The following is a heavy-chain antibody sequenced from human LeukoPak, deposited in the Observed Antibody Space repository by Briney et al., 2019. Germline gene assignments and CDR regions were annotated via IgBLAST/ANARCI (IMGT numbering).Heavy chain of an antibody. D-gene: IGHD3-22*01. CDR1: GGSINSYF. CDR3: ARGYYDSSGTDAFDI. J-gene: IGHJ3*02. V-gene: IGHV4-59*08. Sequence: SETLSLTCTVSGGSINSYFWSWIRQPPGKGLEWIGYIYYTGTTRYNPSLKSRVTISVDTSKNHFSLELNSVTAADTAMYYCARGYYDSSGTDAFDIWGQGTMVTVSS. CDR2: IYYTGTT.